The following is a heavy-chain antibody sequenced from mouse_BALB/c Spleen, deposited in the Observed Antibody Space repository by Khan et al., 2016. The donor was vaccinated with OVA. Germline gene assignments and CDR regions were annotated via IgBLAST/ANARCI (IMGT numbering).Heavy chain of an antibody. CDR3: ARAFYYGAWFAY. V-gene: IGHV2-9*02. D-gene: IGHD1-1*01. J-gene: IGHJ3*01. CDR1: GFSLSSYG. CDR2: IWAGGST. Sequence: QVQLKESGPGLVAPSQTLSITCTVSGFSLSSYGVHWVRQPPGKGLEWLGVIWAGGSTNHNSALMSRLSISKDNSKSQVLLKMNSLQTDDTAMYXSARAFYYGAWFAYWGPRTLVTVSA.